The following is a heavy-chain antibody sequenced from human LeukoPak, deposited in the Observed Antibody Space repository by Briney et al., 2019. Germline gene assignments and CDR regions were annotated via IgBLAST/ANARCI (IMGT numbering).Heavy chain of an antibody. CDR3: AREMEDKSFSFGELRKNYYYYMDV. V-gene: IGHV4-39*07. CDR1: GDSISGSSYY. J-gene: IGHJ6*03. Sequence: SETLSLTCSVSGDSISGSSYYWGWIRQPPGKGLEWIGSIYYSGSTYYNPSLKSRVTISVDTSKNQFSLKLSSVTAADTAVYYCAREMEDKSFSFGELRKNYYYYMDVWGKGTTVTVSS. CDR2: IYYSGST. D-gene: IGHD3-10*01.